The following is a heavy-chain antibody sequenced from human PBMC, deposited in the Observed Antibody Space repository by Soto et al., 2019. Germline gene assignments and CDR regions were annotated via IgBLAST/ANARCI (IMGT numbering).Heavy chain of an antibody. CDR1: GGSISSSSYY. Sequence: QLQLQESGPGLVKPSETLSLTCTVSGGSISSSSYYWGWIRQPPGKGLEWIGSIYYSGSTYYNPSLKSRVTISVDTSKTQSSLKLSSVTAADTAVYYCASLETVFYGMDVWGQGTTVTVSS. CDR2: IYYSGST. D-gene: IGHD4-17*01. CDR3: ASLETVFYGMDV. J-gene: IGHJ6*02. V-gene: IGHV4-39*01.